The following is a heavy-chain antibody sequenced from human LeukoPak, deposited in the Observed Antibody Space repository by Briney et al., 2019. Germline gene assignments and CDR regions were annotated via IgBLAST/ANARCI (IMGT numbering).Heavy chain of an antibody. CDR1: GGSFSGYY. V-gene: IGHV4-34*01. Sequence: PSETLSLTCAVYGGSFSGYYWSGLRQPPGKGLEGMGEINHSGSTNYNPSLKSRVTISVDTSKNQFSLKLSSVTAADTAVYYCARATNGWQWLEYYFDYWGQGTLVTVSS. J-gene: IGHJ4*02. CDR2: INHSGST. CDR3: ARATNGWQWLEYYFDY. D-gene: IGHD6-19*01.